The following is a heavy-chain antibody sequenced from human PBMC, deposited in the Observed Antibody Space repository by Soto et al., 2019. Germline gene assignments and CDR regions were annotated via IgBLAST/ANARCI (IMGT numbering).Heavy chain of an antibody. V-gene: IGHV5-51*01. D-gene: IGHD6-19*01. CDR1: GYSFTSYW. J-gene: IGHJ4*02. CDR3: ARLFDTSGRYDY. Sequence: PGESRKISCKGSGYSFTSYWIGWVRQMPGKGLERMGIIYPGDSDTRYSPSFQGQVTISADKSITTTYLQWSSLKASDTAIYYCARLFDTSGRYDYWGQGTLVTVSS. CDR2: IYPGDSDT.